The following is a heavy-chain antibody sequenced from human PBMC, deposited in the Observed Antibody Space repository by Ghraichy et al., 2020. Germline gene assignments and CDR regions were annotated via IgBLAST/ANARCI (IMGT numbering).Heavy chain of an antibody. J-gene: IGHJ6*02. CDR3: ARFFPLPSGKGGMDV. V-gene: IGHV3-74*03. Sequence: GGSLTLSCAASGFTLSNYWMHWVRQGPGKGLVWVSRISTDGTTTKYADSVKGRFTISRDNAGNTLYLQMNSLRAEDTAVYYCARFFPLPSGKGGMDVWGQGTTVTVSS. CDR2: ISTDGTTT. CDR1: GFTLSNYW. D-gene: IGHD4-23*01.